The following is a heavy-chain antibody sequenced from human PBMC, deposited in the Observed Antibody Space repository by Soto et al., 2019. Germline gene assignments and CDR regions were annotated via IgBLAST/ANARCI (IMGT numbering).Heavy chain of an antibody. CDR2: ISYDGSNK. D-gene: IGHD5-18*01. V-gene: IGHV3-30*18. CDR1: GFTFSSYG. Sequence: GGSLRLSCAASGFTFSSYGMHWVRQAPGKGLEWVAVISYDGSNKYYADSVKGRFTISRDNSKNTLYLQMNSLRAEDTAVYYCAKEMLQLWCYFDYWGLGTLVTVSS. CDR3: AKEMLQLWCYFDY. J-gene: IGHJ4*02.